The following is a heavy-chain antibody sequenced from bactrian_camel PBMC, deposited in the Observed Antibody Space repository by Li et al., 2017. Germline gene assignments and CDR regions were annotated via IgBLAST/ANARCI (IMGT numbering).Heavy chain of an antibody. J-gene: IGHJ4*01. V-gene: IGHV3S26*01. CDR1: GYIANTYC. CDR2: IDSDGVT. CDR3: AKGDRSYGDSCRHKF. D-gene: IGHD6*01. Sequence: HVQLVESGGGSVQAGGSLRLSCASSGYIANTYCLAWFRQAPGGEREGVASIDSDGVTMYADAVKGRFTISKDNRKNTLYLQMDSLKPEDTGMYYCAKGDRSYGDSCRHKFWGQGTQVTVS.